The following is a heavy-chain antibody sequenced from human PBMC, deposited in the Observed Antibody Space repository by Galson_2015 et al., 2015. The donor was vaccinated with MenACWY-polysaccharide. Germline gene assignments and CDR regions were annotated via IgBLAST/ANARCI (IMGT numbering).Heavy chain of an antibody. CDR1: GFTFSSYA. CDR3: AKGWAYCPGGNYYYYYMDF. Sequence: SLRLSCAASGFTFSSYAMSWVRQAPGKGLEWGSSISGSGGSKYYSESVKGRFTISRDNSKNTVFLQLNSLRAEDTAVYYCAKGWAYCPGGNYYYYYMDFWGKGTTVTVSS. J-gene: IGHJ6*03. CDR2: ISGSGGSK. V-gene: IGHV3-23*01. D-gene: IGHD4-23*01.